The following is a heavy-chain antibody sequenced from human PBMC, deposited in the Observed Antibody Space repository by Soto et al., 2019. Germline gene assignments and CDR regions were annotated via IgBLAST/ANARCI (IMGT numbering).Heavy chain of an antibody. V-gene: IGHV4-4*02. CDR1: GGSISSSNW. Sequence: SETLSLTCAVSGGSISSSNWWSWVRQPPGKGLEWIGEIYHSGSTNYNPSLKSRVTISVDKSKNQFSLKLSSVTATDTAVYYNARSPDSRGYHPRRYYYGLDGSGHATTVT. J-gene: IGHJ6*02. CDR3: ARSPDSRGYHPRRYYYGLDG. D-gene: IGHD3-22*01. CDR2: IYHSGST.